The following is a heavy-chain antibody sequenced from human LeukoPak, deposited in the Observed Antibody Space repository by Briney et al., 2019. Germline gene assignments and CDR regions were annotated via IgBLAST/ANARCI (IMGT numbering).Heavy chain of an antibody. CDR3: ARDQYDYVWESYLPLLGY. J-gene: IGHJ4*02. Sequence: ASVKVSCKASGYTFTSYAMNWVRQAPGQGLEWMGWINTNTGNPTYAQGFTGRFVFSLDTSVSTAYLQISSLKAEDTAVYYCARDQYDYVWESYLPLLGYWGQGTLVTVSS. D-gene: IGHD3-16*01. V-gene: IGHV7-4-1*02. CDR1: GYTFTSYA. CDR2: INTNTGNP.